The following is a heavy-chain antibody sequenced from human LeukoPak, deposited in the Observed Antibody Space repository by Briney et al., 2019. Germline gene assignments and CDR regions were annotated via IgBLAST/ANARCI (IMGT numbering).Heavy chain of an antibody. J-gene: IGHJ4*02. CDR3: ARIEAVTRGYNHAYYFDY. D-gene: IGHD5-18*01. CDR2: INHSGST. Sequence: SETLSLTCAVYGGSFSGYYWSWIRQPPGKGLEWIGEINHSGSTNYNPSLKSRVTISVDTSKKQFSLKLRTATAADTAVYYCARIEAVTRGYNHAYYFDYWGQGTLVTVSS. CDR1: GGSFSGYY. V-gene: IGHV4-34*01.